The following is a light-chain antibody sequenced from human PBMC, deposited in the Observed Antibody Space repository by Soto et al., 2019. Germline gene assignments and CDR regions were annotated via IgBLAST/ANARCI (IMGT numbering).Light chain of an antibody. V-gene: IGKV3-11*01. CDR2: DAS. CDR1: QSVSSY. CDR3: QQRSNWPIT. Sequence: EIVLTQSPATLSLSPGERATLSCRASQSVSSYLAWYQQKPGQAPRLLIYDASNRATGIPARFSGSGSGTDFPLTIHGLEPEDLAVYYCQQRSNWPITFGQGTRLEI. J-gene: IGKJ5*01.